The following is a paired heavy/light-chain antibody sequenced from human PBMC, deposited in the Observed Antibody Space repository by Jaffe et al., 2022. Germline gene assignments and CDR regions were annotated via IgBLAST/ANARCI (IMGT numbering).Heavy chain of an antibody. Sequence: QVQLVESGGGVVQPGGSLRLSCAASGFTFSSYGMHWVRQAPGKGLEWVAFIRYDVSHEYYADSVKGRFTISRDNSKNTLYLQMNSLRAEDTAVYYCAKGYCSGGSCYSGGLDAFDIWGQGRMVTVSS. J-gene: IGHJ3*02. V-gene: IGHV3-30*02. CDR2: IRYDVSHE. CDR3: AKGYCSGGSCYSGGLDAFDI. CDR1: GFTFSSYG. D-gene: IGHD2-15*01.
Light chain of an antibody. J-gene: IGKJ4*01. CDR1: QGISSY. Sequence: DIQLTQSPSFLSASVGDRVTITCRASQGISSYLAWYQQKPGKAPKFLIYAASTLQSGVPSRFSGSGSGTEFTLTISSLQPEDFASYYCQQLNSYPLTFGGGTKVEIK. CDR2: AAS. V-gene: IGKV1-9*01. CDR3: QQLNSYPLT.